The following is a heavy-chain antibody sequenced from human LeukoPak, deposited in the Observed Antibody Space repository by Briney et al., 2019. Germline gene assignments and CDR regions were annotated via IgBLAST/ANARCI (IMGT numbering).Heavy chain of an antibody. CDR1: GFTFSNYV. CDR3: AKASGQWLVTH. D-gene: IGHD6-19*01. Sequence: PGGSLRLSCAASGFTFSNYVMNWVRQAPGKGLEWVSAISGSGGSTYYADSVKGRFTTSRDNSKITLYLQKNSLRAEDTAVYYCAKASGQWLVTHWGQGTLVTVSS. V-gene: IGHV3-23*01. J-gene: IGHJ4*02. CDR2: ISGSGGST.